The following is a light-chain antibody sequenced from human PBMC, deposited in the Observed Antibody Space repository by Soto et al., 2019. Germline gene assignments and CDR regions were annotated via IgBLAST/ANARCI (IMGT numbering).Light chain of an antibody. J-gene: IGKJ3*01. V-gene: IGKV1-39*01. CDR1: QSISSY. Sequence: DIQMTQSPSSLSASVGDRVTITCRASQSISSYLNWYQQKPGNAPKLLIYAASSLQSGVPSRFSGSGSGTDFTLTISSLQPEDFATDYGQQSYSTPHFGPGTKVDIK. CDR2: AAS. CDR3: QQSYSTPH.